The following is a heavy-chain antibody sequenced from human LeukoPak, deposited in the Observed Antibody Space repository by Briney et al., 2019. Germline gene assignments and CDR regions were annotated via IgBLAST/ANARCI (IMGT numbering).Heavy chain of an antibody. Sequence: GGSLRLSCAASGFSFSDYYMSWIRQAPGKGLEWVSYMSSSGDTIYYADSVKGRFTISRDNAKNSQFLQMNSLRAEDTAVYYCARDLTTVTTGDDYWGQGTLVTVSS. CDR3: ARDLTTVTTGDDY. CDR2: MSSSGDTI. V-gene: IGHV3-11*04. CDR1: GFSFSDYY. J-gene: IGHJ4*02. D-gene: IGHD4-17*01.